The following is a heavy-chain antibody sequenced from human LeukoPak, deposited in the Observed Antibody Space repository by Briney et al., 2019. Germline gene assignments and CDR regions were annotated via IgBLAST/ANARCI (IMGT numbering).Heavy chain of an antibody. V-gene: IGHV4-59*11. D-gene: IGHD1-26*01. J-gene: IGHJ3*02. CDR2: TYYGGST. CDR1: GDSISFHF. CDR3: ATLGRAAGNAFDI. Sequence: SETLSPTCSVSGDSISFHFWSWIRQPPGKGLEWIGHTYYGGSTDYNPSLASRVTVSADTSKNQFSLKLSSVTAADTAVYYCATLGRAAGNAFDIWGQGTVVIVSS.